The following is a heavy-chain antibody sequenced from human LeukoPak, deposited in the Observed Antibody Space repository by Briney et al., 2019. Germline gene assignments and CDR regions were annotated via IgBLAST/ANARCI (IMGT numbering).Heavy chain of an antibody. D-gene: IGHD3-3*01. CDR2: INYSGST. CDR3: ARGHYDFWSGYSTKDFDY. CDR1: GGSISTSNYY. Sequence: PSETLSLTCTVSGGSISTSNYYWSWIRQSPGKGLEWIGEINYSGSTKYNPSLKSRVTISADTSKNQFSLKLSSVTAADTAVYYCARGHYDFWSGYSTKDFDYWGQGTLVTVSS. J-gene: IGHJ4*02. V-gene: IGHV4-39*07.